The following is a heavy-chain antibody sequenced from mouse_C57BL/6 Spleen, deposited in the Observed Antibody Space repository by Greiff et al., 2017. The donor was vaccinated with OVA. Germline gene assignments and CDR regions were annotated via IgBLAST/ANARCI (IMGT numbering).Heavy chain of an antibody. V-gene: IGHV1-50*01. D-gene: IGHD2-5*01. J-gene: IGHJ4*01. Sequence: QVQLQQPGAELVKPGASVKLSCKASGYTFTSYWMQWVKQRPGQGLEWIGEIDPSDSYTNYNQKFKGKATLTVDTSSSTAYMQLSSLTSEDSAVYYCASPYYSNYRAMDYWGQGTSVTVSS. CDR3: ASPYYSNYRAMDY. CDR1: GYTFTSYW. CDR2: IDPSDSYT.